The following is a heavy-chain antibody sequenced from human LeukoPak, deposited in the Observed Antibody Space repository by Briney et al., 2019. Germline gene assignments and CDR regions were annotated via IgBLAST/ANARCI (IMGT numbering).Heavy chain of an antibody. CDR2: IYYSGST. CDR3: ARHKIDWRSGGSPKQFYFDY. J-gene: IGHJ4*02. V-gene: IGHV4-39*01. CDR1: GGSISSSSYY. Sequence: PSETLSLTCTVSGGSISSSSYYWGWIRQPPGKGLEWIGSIYYSGSTYYNPSLKSRVTISVDTSKNQFSLKLSSVTAADTAVYYCARHKIDWRSGGSPKQFYFDYWGQGTLVAVSS. D-gene: IGHD2-15*01.